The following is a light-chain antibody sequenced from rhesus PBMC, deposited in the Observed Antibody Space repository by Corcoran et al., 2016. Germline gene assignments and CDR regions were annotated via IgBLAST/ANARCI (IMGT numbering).Light chain of an antibody. CDR2: EVN. Sequence: QAALTQSPSVSGSPGQSVTISCTGTSSDIGDYDRVSWYQQHPGKAPKLMIFEVNKRPSEVSDRFSGSKSGNTASLTISGLQAEDEADYYCSSYATSSAFYIFGIGTRLTVL. CDR1: SSDIGDYDR. CDR3: SSYATSSAFYI. V-gene: IGLV2-13*02. J-gene: IGLJ1*01.